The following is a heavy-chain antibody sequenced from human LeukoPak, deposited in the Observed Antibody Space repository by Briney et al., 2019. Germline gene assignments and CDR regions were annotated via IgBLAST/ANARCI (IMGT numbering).Heavy chain of an antibody. V-gene: IGHV4-59*01. CDR3: AREGQQLGLFDY. Sequence: KPSETLSLTCTVSGGSISSYYWSWIRQPPGKGLEWIGYIYYSGSTNYNPSLKSRVTISVDTSKNQFSLKLSSVTAADTAVYYCAREGQQLGLFDYWGQGTLVTVSS. CDR1: GGSISSYY. D-gene: IGHD6-13*01. J-gene: IGHJ4*02. CDR2: IYYSGST.